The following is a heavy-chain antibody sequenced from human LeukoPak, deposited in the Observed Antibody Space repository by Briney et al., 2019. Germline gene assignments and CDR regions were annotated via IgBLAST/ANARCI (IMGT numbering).Heavy chain of an antibody. D-gene: IGHD2/OR15-2a*01. CDR1: GGSIRSGSNY. Sequence: SQTLSLMCTVSGGSIRSGSNYWTWIRQPGGKGLEWIGRIYNSGNTHYKPPLKSRVTISLDTSKNQFSLKLSSVTAADTAMYYCTRGDNNWGQGTLVTVSS. CDR2: IYNSGNT. CDR3: TRGDNN. V-gene: IGHV4-61*02. J-gene: IGHJ4*02.